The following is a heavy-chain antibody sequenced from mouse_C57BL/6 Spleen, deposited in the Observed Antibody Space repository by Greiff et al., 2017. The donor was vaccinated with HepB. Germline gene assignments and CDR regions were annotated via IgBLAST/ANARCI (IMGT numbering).Heavy chain of an antibody. J-gene: IGHJ4*01. CDR2: ISSGGDYI. D-gene: IGHD1-1*01. V-gene: IGHV5-9-1*02. Sequence: EVMLVESGEGLVKPGGSLKLSCAASGFTFSSYAMSWVRQTPEKRLEWVAYISSGGDYIYYADTVKGRFTISRDNARNTLYLQMSSLKSEDTAMYYCTRDLGSSQYAMDYWGQGTSVTVSS. CDR1: GFTFSSYA. CDR3: TRDLGSSQYAMDY.